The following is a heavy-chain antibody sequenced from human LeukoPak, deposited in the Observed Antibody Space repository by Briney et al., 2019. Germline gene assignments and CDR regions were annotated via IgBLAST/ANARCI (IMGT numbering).Heavy chain of an antibody. V-gene: IGHV3-23*01. CDR3: AKDHGSGSYYSFDY. D-gene: IGHD3-10*01. Sequence: GGSLRLSCAASGFTFSSYAISWVRQAPGKGLEWVSAISGSGGSTYYADSVKGRFTISRDNSKNTLYLQMNSLRAEDTAVYYCAKDHGSGSYYSFDYWGQGTLVTVSS. CDR1: GFTFSSYA. CDR2: ISGSGGST. J-gene: IGHJ4*02.